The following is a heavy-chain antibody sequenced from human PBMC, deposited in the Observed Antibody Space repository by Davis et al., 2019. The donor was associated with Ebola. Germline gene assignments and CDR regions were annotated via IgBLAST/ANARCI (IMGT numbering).Heavy chain of an antibody. D-gene: IGHD5-18*01. Sequence: SETLSLTCAVYGGSFSGYYWSWIRQPPGKGLEWIGEINHSGSTNYNPSLKSRVTISVDTSKNQFSLKLSSVTVADTAVYYCARGRIQLWLLGWGQGTLVTVSS. V-gene: IGHV4-34*01. CDR1: GGSFSGYY. J-gene: IGHJ4*02. CDR2: INHSGST. CDR3: ARGRIQLWLLG.